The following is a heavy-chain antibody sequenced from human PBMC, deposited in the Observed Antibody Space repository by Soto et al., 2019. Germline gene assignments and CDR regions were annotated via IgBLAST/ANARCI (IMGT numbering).Heavy chain of an antibody. CDR3: ASSMGAYDISRMDV. J-gene: IGHJ6*02. Sequence: QVQLVQSGAEVKKPGASVKVPCKASGYTFTSYAMHWVRQAPGQRLEWMGWINAGNGNTKYSQKFQGRVTITRDTSASTAYMELSSLRSEDTAVYYCASSMGAYDISRMDVWGQGTTVTVSS. CDR2: INAGNGNT. V-gene: IGHV1-3*01. D-gene: IGHD3-9*01. CDR1: GYTFTSYA.